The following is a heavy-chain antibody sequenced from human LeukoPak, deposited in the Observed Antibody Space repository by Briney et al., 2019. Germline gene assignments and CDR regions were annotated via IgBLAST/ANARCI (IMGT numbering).Heavy chain of an antibody. CDR2: IIPIFGIA. D-gene: IGHD2-2*01. V-gene: IGHV1-69*04. CDR3: ARGGCSSTSCPYYFDY. CDR1: GGTFSSHA. Sequence: ASVKVSCKASGGTFSSHAITWVRQAPGQGLQWMGRIIPIFGIANYAQKFQGRVTITADKSTSTAYMELSSLRSEDTAVYYCARGGCSSTSCPYYFDYWGQGTLVTVSS. J-gene: IGHJ4*02.